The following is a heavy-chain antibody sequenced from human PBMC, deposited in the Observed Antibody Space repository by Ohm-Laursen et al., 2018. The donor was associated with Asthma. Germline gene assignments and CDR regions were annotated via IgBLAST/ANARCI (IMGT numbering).Heavy chain of an antibody. Sequence: SLRLSCAAPGFTFSSYGMHWVRQAPGKGLEWVAVISYDGSNKYYADSVKGRFTISRDNSKNTLYLQMNSLRAEDTAVYYCARDQPHFCGGDCYRFDYWGQGTLVTVSS. V-gene: IGHV3-30*03. D-gene: IGHD2-21*02. J-gene: IGHJ4*02. CDR1: GFTFSSYG. CDR2: ISYDGSNK. CDR3: ARDQPHFCGGDCYRFDY.